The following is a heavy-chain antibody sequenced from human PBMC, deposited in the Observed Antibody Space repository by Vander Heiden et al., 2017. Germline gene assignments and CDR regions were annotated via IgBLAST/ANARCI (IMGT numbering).Heavy chain of an antibody. J-gene: IGHJ4*02. D-gene: IGHD2-21*01. CDR2: ISYDGTNK. V-gene: IGHV3-30*03. CDR1: GFTFSNYD. CDR3: GGNYY. Sequence: QVQLAESGGCVVQPRRSLRLSCAASGFTFSNYDMHCLRQAPGKGLEWLALISYDGTNKYYADSVKGRFTISRDNSKNTLDLQMNSLRPEDTAVYYCGGNYYWGQGTLVTVSS.